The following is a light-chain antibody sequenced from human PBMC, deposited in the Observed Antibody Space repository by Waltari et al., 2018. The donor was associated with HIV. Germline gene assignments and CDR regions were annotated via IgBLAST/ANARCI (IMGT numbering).Light chain of an antibody. V-gene: IGLV1-51*01. CDR2: DSN. CDR3: VTWDFSLSAVV. Sequence: QSVLTPPPPASAAPGRQGVIFSSAGSSNIGNNYVYWYQQLPGTAPKLLMYDSNKRPSGIPDRFSGSKSGTSATLAITGLQTGDEADYYCVTWDFSLSAVVFGGGTKLTVL. J-gene: IGLJ3*02. CDR1: SSNIGNNY.